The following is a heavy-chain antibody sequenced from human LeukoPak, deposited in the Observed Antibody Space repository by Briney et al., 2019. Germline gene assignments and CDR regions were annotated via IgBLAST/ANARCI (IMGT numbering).Heavy chain of an antibody. CDR2: ISSNGGST. CDR1: GFTFSSYA. J-gene: IGHJ4*02. CDR3: ARLGRDGYTLMGYFDY. Sequence: GGSLRLSCAASGFTFSSYAMHWVRQAPGKGLEYVSAISSNGGSTYYANSVKGRFTISRDNSKNTLYLQMGSLRAEDMAVYYCARLGRDGYTLMGYFDYWGQGTLVTVSS. V-gene: IGHV3-64*01. D-gene: IGHD5-24*01.